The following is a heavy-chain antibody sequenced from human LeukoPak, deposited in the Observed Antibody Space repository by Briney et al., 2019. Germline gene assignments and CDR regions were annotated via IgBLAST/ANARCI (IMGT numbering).Heavy chain of an antibody. CDR1: GYTFTSYG. CDR2: ISAYNGNT. Sequence: GASVKVSCKASGYTFTSYGFSWVRQAPGQGLEWMGWISAYNGNTNYAQHLQGRVTMTTDTSTTTAYMELRSLRSDDTAVYYCARGGSSSWYSPFDYWGQGTLLTVSS. CDR3: ARGGSSSWYSPFDY. D-gene: IGHD6-13*01. V-gene: IGHV1-18*01. J-gene: IGHJ4*02.